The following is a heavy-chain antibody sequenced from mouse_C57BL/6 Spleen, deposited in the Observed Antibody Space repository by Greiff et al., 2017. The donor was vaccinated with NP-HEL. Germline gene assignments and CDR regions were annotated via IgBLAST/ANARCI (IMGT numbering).Heavy chain of an antibody. V-gene: IGHV2-9-1*01. CDR1: GFSLTSYA. CDR3: ASTTVERYFDV. J-gene: IGHJ1*03. CDR2: IWTGGGT. D-gene: IGHD1-1*01. Sequence: VNLVESGPGLVAPSQSLSITCTVSGFSLTSYAISWVRQPPGKGLEWLGVIWTGGGTNYTSALKSRLSISKDNSKSQVFLKMSSLQTDDTARYYCASTTVERYFDVWGTGTTVTVSS.